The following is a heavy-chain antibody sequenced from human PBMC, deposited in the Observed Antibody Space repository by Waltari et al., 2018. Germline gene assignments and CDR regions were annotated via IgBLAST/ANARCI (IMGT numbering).Heavy chain of an antibody. Sequence: QVQLVQSGAEVKKPGSSVKVSCKASGCTFSSYAIRWVRQAPGQGLEWMGGIIPICGTANYAQKFQGRVTITADESTSTAYMELSSLRSEDTAVYDCARDRVLASSSWYPKYYYYGMDVWGQGTTVTVSS. CDR1: GCTFSSYA. CDR3: ARDRVLASSSWYPKYYYYGMDV. J-gene: IGHJ6*02. CDR2: IIPICGTA. V-gene: IGHV1-69*13. D-gene: IGHD6-13*01.